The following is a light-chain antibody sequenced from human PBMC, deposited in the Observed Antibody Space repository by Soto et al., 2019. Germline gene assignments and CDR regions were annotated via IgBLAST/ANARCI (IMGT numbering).Light chain of an antibody. CDR1: QIIDTC. CDR3: QQYETFSPWT. J-gene: IGKJ1*01. V-gene: IGKV1-5*03. CDR2: KAT. Sequence: DIHMSDAPYTLSAYLGDKITITCLSSQIIDTCVSCYRQKPGISPEFLASKATILQSGVPSRFSGSGYGTEFNLAISNLQPDDFATYYCQQYETFSPWTFGQGTTVDIK.